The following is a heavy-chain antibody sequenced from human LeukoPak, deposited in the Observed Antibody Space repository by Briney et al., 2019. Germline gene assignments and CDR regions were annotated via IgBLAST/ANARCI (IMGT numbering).Heavy chain of an antibody. CDR3: ARAYGGNSVPFDY. J-gene: IGHJ4*02. CDR2: INHSGST. V-gene: IGHV4-34*01. CDR1: GGSFSGYY. D-gene: IGHD4-23*01. Sequence: SETLSLTCAVYGGSFSGYYWSWIRQPPGKGLEWIGEINHSGSTNYNPSLKSRVTISVDTSRNQFSLKLSSVTAADTAVYYCARAYGGNSVPFDYWGQGTLVTVSS.